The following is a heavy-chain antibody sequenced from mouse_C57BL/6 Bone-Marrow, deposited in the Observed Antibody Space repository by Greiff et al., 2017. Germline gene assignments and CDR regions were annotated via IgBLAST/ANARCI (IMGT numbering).Heavy chain of an antibody. CDR1: GYTFTSYW. CDR3: AREKRYYLNPYRYFEV. D-gene: IGHD1-1*02. J-gene: IGHJ1*03. V-gene: IGHV1-72*01. Sequence: QVQLQQSGAELVKPGASVKLSCKASGYTFTSYWMHWVKQRPGRGLEWIGRIDPNSGGTKYNEKFKSKATLTVDKPSSTAYMQLSSLTSEDSAVYFCAREKRYYLNPYRYFEVWGTGTTVTVSS. CDR2: IDPNSGGT.